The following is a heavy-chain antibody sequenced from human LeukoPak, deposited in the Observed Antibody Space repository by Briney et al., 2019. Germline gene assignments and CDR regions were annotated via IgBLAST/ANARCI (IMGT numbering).Heavy chain of an antibody. CDR1: GFTFSNSW. CDR2: IKRKSDGGTT. Sequence: PGGSLRLSCAASGFTFSNSWMSWVRQAPGKGLECVGRIKRKSDGGTTDYAAPVKGRFTISRDDSRNTLYLQMNSLKTEDIAVYYCAGDQGFSYYFYYMDVWGKGTTVTVSS. J-gene: IGHJ6*03. CDR3: AGDQGFSYYFYYMDV. D-gene: IGHD3-3*01. V-gene: IGHV3-15*01.